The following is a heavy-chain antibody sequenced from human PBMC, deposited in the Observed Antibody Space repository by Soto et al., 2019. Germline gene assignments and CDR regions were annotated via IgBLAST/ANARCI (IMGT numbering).Heavy chain of an antibody. J-gene: IGHJ5*02. CDR3: ARNSFGGSGSYYNP. V-gene: IGHV1-18*01. Sequence: ASVKVSCKASGYTSTSYGISWVRQAPGQGLKWMGWISAYNGNTNYAQKLQGRVTMTTDTSTSTAYMELRSLRSDDTAVYYCARNSFGGSGSYYNPWGQGTLVTVSS. CDR1: GYTSTSYG. CDR2: ISAYNGNT. D-gene: IGHD3-10*01.